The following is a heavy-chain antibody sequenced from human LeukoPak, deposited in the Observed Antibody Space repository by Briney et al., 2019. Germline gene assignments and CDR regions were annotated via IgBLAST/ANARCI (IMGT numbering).Heavy chain of an antibody. CDR2: IYYSGST. D-gene: IGHD3-22*01. J-gene: IGHJ6*02. Sequence: PSETLSLTCTVSGGSISSSSYYGGWIRQPPGKGLEWIGSIYYSGSTYYNPSLKSRVTISVDTSKNQFSLKLSSVTAADTAVYYCARGRLEYYYDSSGYYPYYYYYYGMDVWGQGTTVTVSS. CDR3: ARGRLEYYYDSSGYYPYYYYYYGMDV. CDR1: GGSISSSSYY. V-gene: IGHV4-39*01.